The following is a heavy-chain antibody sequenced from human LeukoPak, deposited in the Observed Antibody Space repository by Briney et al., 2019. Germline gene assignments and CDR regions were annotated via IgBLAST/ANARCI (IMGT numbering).Heavy chain of an antibody. CDR3: ARLGSFEDY. CDR2: TYYRSKWYN. D-gene: IGHD1-26*01. Sequence: TQTLSLTCAISGESVSSKRATWNWIRQSPSRGLEWLGRTYYRSKWYNDYALSVNSRITINPDTSKNQFSLQLNSVTPEDTAVYYCARLGSFEDYWGQGTLVTVSS. CDR1: GESVSSKRAT. J-gene: IGHJ4*02. V-gene: IGHV6-1*01.